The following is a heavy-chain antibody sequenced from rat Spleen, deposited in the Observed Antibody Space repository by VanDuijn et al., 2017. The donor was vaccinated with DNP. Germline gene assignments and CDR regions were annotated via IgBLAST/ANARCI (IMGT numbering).Heavy chain of an antibody. J-gene: IGHJ2*01. Sequence: EVQLQESGPGLVKPSQSLSLTCSVTDYSITSNYWAWIRKFPGNNLEWMGYISYSGSTSFNPSLKSRISITRDTSKNQFFLQLNSVTTEDTATYYCAKGPNYGGWNDYFDYWGLGVMVTVSS. CDR2: ISYSGST. CDR3: AKGPNYGGWNDYFDY. D-gene: IGHD1-11*01. CDR1: DYSITSNY. V-gene: IGHV3-1*01.